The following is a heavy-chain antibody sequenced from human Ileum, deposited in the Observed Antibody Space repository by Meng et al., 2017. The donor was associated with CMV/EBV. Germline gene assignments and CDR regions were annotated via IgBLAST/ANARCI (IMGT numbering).Heavy chain of an antibody. CDR1: RFTFSSYS. D-gene: IGHD3-3*01. V-gene: IGHV3-48*04. CDR2: ISSSSSTI. CDR3: ARDSDSVRYYDFWSGYYGMDV. J-gene: IGHJ6*02. Sequence: GGSLRLSCAASRFTFSSYSMNWVRQAPGKGLEWVSYISSSSSTIYYADSVKGRFTISRDNAKNSLYLQMNSLRAEDTAVYYCARDSDSVRYYDFWSGYYGMDVWGQGTTVTVSS.